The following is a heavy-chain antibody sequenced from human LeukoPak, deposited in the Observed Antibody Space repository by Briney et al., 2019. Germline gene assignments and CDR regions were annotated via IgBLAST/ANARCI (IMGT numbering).Heavy chain of an antibody. V-gene: IGHV4-39*01. CDR1: GDSISSSSYY. CDR3: ARLQYYYDSNGYYSLYYFDY. D-gene: IGHD3-22*01. J-gene: IGHJ4*02. Sequence: SETLSLTCTVSGDSISSSSYYWGWIRQPPGKGLEWIWNIYYSGRTYYNPSLRSRPTISLATSKNQSSLTLSSVTAADTAVYYCARLQYYYDSNGYYSLYYFDYWGQGTVVTVSS. CDR2: IYYSGRT.